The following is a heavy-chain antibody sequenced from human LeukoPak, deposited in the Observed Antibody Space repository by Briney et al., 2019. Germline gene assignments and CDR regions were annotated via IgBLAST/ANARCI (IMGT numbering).Heavy chain of an antibody. V-gene: IGHV1-69*05. Sequence: SVKVSCKASGGTFSSYAISWVRQAPGQGLEWMGGIIPIFGTANYAQKFQGRVTITTDESTSTAYMELSSLRSEDTAVYYCAGGSYELAYFSYYYYMDVWGKGTTVTVSS. CDR2: IIPIFGTA. J-gene: IGHJ6*03. CDR3: AGGSYELAYFSYYYYMDV. D-gene: IGHD5-24*01. CDR1: GGTFSSYA.